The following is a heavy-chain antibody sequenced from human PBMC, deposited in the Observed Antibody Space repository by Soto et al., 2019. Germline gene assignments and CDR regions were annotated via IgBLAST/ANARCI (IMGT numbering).Heavy chain of an antibody. Sequence: QVQLVESGGGVVQPGRSLRLSCAASGFTFSSYGMHWVRQAPGKGLEWVAVIWYDGSNKYYADSVKGRFTISRDNSKNTLYLQMNSLRAEDTAVYYCARDGDSGYDLDGDYDALDYWGQGTLVTVSS. V-gene: IGHV3-33*01. J-gene: IGHJ4*02. CDR2: IWYDGSNK. CDR1: GFTFSSYG. CDR3: ARDGDSGYDLDGDYDALDY. D-gene: IGHD5-12*01.